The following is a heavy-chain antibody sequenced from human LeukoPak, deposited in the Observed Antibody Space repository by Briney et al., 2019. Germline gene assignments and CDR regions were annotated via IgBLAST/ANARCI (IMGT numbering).Heavy chain of an antibody. Sequence: SETLSLTCTVSGGSISSYYWSWIRQPPGKGLEWIGYIYYSGSTNYNPSLRSRVTISADTSKNQFSLKLTSVTAADTAVYYCARRDGHWYFDLWGRGTLVTVSS. D-gene: IGHD5-24*01. J-gene: IGHJ2*01. CDR1: GGSISSYY. V-gene: IGHV4-59*01. CDR2: IYYSGST. CDR3: ARRDGHWYFDL.